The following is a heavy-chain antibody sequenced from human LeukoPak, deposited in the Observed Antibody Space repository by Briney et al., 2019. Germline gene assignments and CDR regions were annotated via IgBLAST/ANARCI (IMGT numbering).Heavy chain of an antibody. CDR3: AKPRGYSYGIFDY. D-gene: IGHD5-18*01. Sequence: GGSLRLSCAASGFTVSSNYMSWVRQAPGKGLEWVSVISGSGGSTYYADSVKGRFTISRDNSKNTLYLQMNSLRAEDTAVYYCAKPRGYSYGIFDYWGQGTLVTVSS. CDR2: ISGSGGST. J-gene: IGHJ4*02. V-gene: IGHV3-23*01. CDR1: GFTVSSNY.